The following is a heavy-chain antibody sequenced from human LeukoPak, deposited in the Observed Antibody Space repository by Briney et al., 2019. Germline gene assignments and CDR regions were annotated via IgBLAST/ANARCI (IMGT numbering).Heavy chain of an antibody. CDR3: AKESTEAYYYGSGSLGYFDY. CDR1: GFTFSSTW. Sequence: GGSLRLSCAASGFTFSSTWMHWVRHPPGKGLVSVARITSDGSSTTYAESVKGRFTISRDNAKNTLYLQMNSLRAEDTAVYYCAKESTEAYYYGSGSLGYFDYWGQGTLVTVSS. J-gene: IGHJ4*02. D-gene: IGHD3-10*01. CDR2: ITSDGSST. V-gene: IGHV3-74*03.